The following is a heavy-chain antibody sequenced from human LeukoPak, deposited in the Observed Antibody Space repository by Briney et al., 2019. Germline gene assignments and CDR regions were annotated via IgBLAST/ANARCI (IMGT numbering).Heavy chain of an antibody. CDR1: GYSFTSYW. Sequence: GESLKISCKGSGYSFTSYWIGWVRQMPGKGLEWMGIIYPGDSDTRYSPSFQGQVTISADKSISTAYLQWSSLKASDTAMYYRARLREAVVVTAMGSWFDPWGQGTLVTVSS. D-gene: IGHD2-21*02. CDR2: IYPGDSDT. J-gene: IGHJ5*02. CDR3: ARLREAVVVTAMGSWFDP. V-gene: IGHV5-51*01.